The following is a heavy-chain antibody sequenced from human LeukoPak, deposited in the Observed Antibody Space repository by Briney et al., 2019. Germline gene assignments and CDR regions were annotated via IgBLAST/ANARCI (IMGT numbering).Heavy chain of an antibody. CDR3: ARTDGYRSSFDY. CDR1: GFTFSSYG. D-gene: IGHD5-24*01. Sequence: GGSLRLSCAASGFTFSSYGMHWVRQAPGKGLEWVAFIRYDGSNKYYADSVKGRFTISRDNSKNTLYLQMNSLRAEDTAVYYCARTDGYRSSFDYWGQGTLVTVSS. V-gene: IGHV3-30*02. CDR2: IRYDGSNK. J-gene: IGHJ4*02.